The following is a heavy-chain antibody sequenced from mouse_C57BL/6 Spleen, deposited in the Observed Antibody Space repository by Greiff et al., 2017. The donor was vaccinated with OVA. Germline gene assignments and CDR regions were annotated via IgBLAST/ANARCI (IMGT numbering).Heavy chain of an antibody. CDR1: GYAFSSSW. Sequence: VKLMESGPELVKPGASVKISCKASGYAFSSSWMNWVKQRPGKGLEWIGRIYPGDGDTNYNGKFKGKATLTADKSSSTAYMQLSSLTSEDSAVYFCARDYRGSMDYWGQGTSVTVSS. D-gene: IGHD2-14*01. CDR2: IYPGDGDT. J-gene: IGHJ4*01. V-gene: IGHV1-82*01. CDR3: ARDYRGSMDY.